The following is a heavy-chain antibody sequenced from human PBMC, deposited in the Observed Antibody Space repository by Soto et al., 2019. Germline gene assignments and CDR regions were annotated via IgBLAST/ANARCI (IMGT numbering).Heavy chain of an antibody. D-gene: IGHD5-18*01. CDR2: ISYDGSNK. CDR3: AKGFSYSVFDY. Sequence: QVHLVESGGGVVQPGRSLRLSCAASGFTFSTYGMHWVRQAPGKGLEWVAVISYDGSNKYYADSVKGRFTIPRDNSKNTLYLQMSSMRAEDTAVYYCAKGFSYSVFDYWGQGTLVTVSS. J-gene: IGHJ4*02. V-gene: IGHV3-30*18. CDR1: GFTFSTYG.